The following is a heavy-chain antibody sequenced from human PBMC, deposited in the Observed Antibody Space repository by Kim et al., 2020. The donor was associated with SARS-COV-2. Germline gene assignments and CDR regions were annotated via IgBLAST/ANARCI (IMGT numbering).Heavy chain of an antibody. V-gene: IGHV3-7*01. CDR3: TRGTGSDYVYHYGMDV. Sequence: GGSLRLSCAASGFIFSKYWMNWVRQAPGKGLVWVSNIKQDGSRKNYADSAKGRFTISRDNAKNTLYLQMNSLRAEDTAVYYCTRGTGSDYVYHYGMDVWGQGTPFTVSS. CDR2: IKQDGSRK. J-gene: IGHJ6*02. CDR1: GFIFSKYW. D-gene: IGHD4-17*01.